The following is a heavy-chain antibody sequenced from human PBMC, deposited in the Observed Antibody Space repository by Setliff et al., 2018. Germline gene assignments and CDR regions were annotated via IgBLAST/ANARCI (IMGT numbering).Heavy chain of an antibody. J-gene: IGHJ6*03. D-gene: IGHD2-21*02. CDR1: GGAFSNYG. CDR2: IIPIFGTT. CDR3: ARESVVVVTTTNYYYCIDV. Sequence: SVKVSCKASGGAFSNYGITWVRQAPGQGLEWMGGIIPIFGTTTYAQKFLGRVTITTDESSSTGYMELSSLRSEDTAVYFCARESVVVVTTTNYYYCIDVWGEGTTGTVSS. V-gene: IGHV1-69*05.